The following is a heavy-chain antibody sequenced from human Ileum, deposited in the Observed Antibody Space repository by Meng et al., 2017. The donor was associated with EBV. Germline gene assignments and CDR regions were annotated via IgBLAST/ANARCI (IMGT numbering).Heavy chain of an antibody. V-gene: IGHV4-39*01. D-gene: IGHD6-13*01. CDR1: GGPINSSSYY. CDR3: ARPIAAAGWFDP. CDR2: IYYSGRT. Sequence: LQLQEAGPGRGEPSETLSLTSTVSGGPINSSSYYWGWIRQPPGKGLEWIGSIYYSGRTYYNPSLKSRVTISVDTSKNQFSLKLSSVTAADTAVYYCARPIAAAGWFDPWGQGTLVTVSS. J-gene: IGHJ5*02.